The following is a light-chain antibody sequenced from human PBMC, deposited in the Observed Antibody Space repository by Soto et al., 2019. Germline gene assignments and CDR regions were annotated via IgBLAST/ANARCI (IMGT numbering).Light chain of an antibody. CDR3: ATWDDSLDAGV. Sequence: QSVLTQPPSVSGTPGQSVTISCSGTSSNIGSHYVNWYQQLPGTAPKLLIHSNGQRPSGVPDRFSGSQAGTSASLAISGLQSHDEADYYCATWDDSLDAGVFGGGTKLTVL. CDR1: SSNIGSHY. V-gene: IGLV1-44*01. J-gene: IGLJ3*02. CDR2: SNG.